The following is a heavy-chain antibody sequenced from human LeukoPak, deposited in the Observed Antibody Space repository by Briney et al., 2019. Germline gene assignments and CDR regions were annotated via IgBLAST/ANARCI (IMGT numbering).Heavy chain of an antibody. CDR3: ATPSYSGSWGTIDV. V-gene: IGHV4-39*01. J-gene: IGHJ3*01. Sequence: SETLSLTCTVSGGSISSSKYYWGWIRQPPGKGLEWIGTIFNSGSTHYNPSLKSRVTISVDTSKNQFSLNLSSVTAADMAVYYCATPSYSGSWGTIDVWGQGTMVTVSS. CDR1: GGSISSSKYY. CDR2: IFNSGST. D-gene: IGHD1-26*01.